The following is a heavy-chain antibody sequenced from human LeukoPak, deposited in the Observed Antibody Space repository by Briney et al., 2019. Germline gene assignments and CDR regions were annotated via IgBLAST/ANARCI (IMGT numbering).Heavy chain of an antibody. V-gene: IGHV3-21*01. D-gene: IGHD3-16*01. CDR2: ISSSRSCI. Sequence: GGSLRLSCAASGFTFSSHSMNWVRQAPGRGLEWVSSISSSRSCIYYADSVKGRFTISRDNAKNSLYLQMNSLRAEDTAVYYCARDLQGGDYYDYWGQGTLVTVSS. J-gene: IGHJ4*02. CDR3: ARDLQGGDYYDY. CDR1: GFTFSSHS.